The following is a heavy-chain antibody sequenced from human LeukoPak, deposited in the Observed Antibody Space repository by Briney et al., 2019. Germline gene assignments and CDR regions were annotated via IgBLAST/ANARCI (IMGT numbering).Heavy chain of an antibody. CDR1: GGSISSSSYY. CDR3: ARLARPGNYYDSSGFDY. CDR2: IYYSGST. Sequence: SETLSLTCTVSGGSISSSSYYWGWIRQPPGKGLEWIGYIYYSGSTYYNPSLRSRVTISVDTSKNQFSLKLSSVTAADTAVYYCARLARPGNYYDSSGFDYWGQGTLVTVSS. V-gene: IGHV4-31*03. J-gene: IGHJ4*02. D-gene: IGHD3-22*01.